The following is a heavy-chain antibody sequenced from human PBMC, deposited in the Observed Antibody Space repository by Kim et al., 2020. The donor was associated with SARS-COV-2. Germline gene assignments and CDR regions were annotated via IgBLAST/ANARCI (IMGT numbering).Heavy chain of an antibody. D-gene: IGHD3-10*01. CDR1: GYTFTSYA. V-gene: IGHV7-4-1*02. CDR2: INTNTGNP. Sequence: ASVKVSCKASGYTFTSYAMNWVRQAPGQGLEWMGWINTNTGNPTYAQGFTGRFVFSLDTSVSTAYLQISSLKAEDTAVYYCARDHYYGSGRHPNWFDPWGQGTLVTVSS. J-gene: IGHJ5*02. CDR3: ARDHYYGSGRHPNWFDP.